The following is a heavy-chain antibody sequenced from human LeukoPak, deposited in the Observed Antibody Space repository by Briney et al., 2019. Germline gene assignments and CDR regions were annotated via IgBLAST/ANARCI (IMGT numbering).Heavy chain of an antibody. CDR2: INHSGST. CDR1: GGSFSGYY. J-gene: IGHJ4*02. CDR3: ASRSSGWYYFDY. V-gene: IGHV4-34*01. D-gene: IGHD6-19*01. Sequence: SETLSLTWAVYGGSFSGYYWSWIRQPPGKGLEWIGEINHSGSTNYNPSLKSRVTISVDTSKNQFSLKLSSVTAADTAVYYCASRSSGWYYFDYWGQGTLVTVSS.